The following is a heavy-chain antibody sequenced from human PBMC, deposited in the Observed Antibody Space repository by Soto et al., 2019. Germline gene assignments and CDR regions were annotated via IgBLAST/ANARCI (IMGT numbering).Heavy chain of an antibody. V-gene: IGHV3-23*01. CDR1: GFTLSNYC. CDR3: AKISGAFDY. D-gene: IGHD5-12*01. Sequence: AGGAPIPSLAASGFTLSNYCISWVRQAPGKGLEWVSAISGSGGSTYYADSVKGRFTISRDNSKNTLYLQMNSLRAEDTAVYYCAKISGAFDYWGQGTLVTVSS. CDR2: ISGSGGST. J-gene: IGHJ4*02.